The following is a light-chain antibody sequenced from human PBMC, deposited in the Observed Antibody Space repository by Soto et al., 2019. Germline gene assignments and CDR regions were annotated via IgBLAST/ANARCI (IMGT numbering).Light chain of an antibody. V-gene: IGLV1-36*01. Sequence: QSALTQPPSVSEAPRQRVTISCSGSSSNIGNNAVNWYQQLPGKAPKLLIYYDDLLPSGVSDRFSGSKSGTSASLAISGLQSEDEADYYCAAWDDSLGVVFGGGTKLTVL. CDR1: SSNIGNNA. J-gene: IGLJ2*01. CDR3: AAWDDSLGVV. CDR2: YDD.